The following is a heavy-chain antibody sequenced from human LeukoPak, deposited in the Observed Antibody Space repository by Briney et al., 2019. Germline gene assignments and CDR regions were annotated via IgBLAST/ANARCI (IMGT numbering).Heavy chain of an antibody. V-gene: IGHV4-34*01. CDR2: INHSGST. CDR3: ARLRGVYSGYDSV. D-gene: IGHD5-12*01. CDR1: GGSLSGYY. Sequence: WETLSLTCAVYGGSLSGYYWSWIRQPPGKGLEWIGEINHSGSTNYNPPLKSRVTISVDTSKNQFSLKLSSVTAADTAVYYCARLRGVYSGYDSVWGKGTTVTVSS. J-gene: IGHJ6*04.